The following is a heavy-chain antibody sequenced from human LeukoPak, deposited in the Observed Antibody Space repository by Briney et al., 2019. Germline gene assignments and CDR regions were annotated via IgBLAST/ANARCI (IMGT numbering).Heavy chain of an antibody. CDR2: MNPNSGNT. V-gene: IGHV1-8*01. CDR1: GYTFTSYD. Sequence: ASVKVSYKASGYTFTSYDINWVRQATGQGLEWMGWMNPNSGNTGYAQKFQGRVTMTRNTSISTAYMELSSPRSEDTAVYYCARATKNPNSYGSGLGYRPLGYWGQGTLVTVSS. D-gene: IGHD3-10*01. J-gene: IGHJ4*02. CDR3: ARATKNPNSYGSGLGYRPLGY.